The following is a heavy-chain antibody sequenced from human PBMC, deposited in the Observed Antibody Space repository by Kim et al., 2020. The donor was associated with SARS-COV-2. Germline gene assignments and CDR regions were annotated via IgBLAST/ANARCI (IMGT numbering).Heavy chain of an antibody. Sequence: GGSLRLSCATSGFTFSRCEMNWVRQAPGKGLEWVSHISPSGSDTYYADAVKGRFTISRDNARNSLFLHMSNLRADDTAVYYCARNLHLQYGDFPPLDSWGQGTLVTVSS. V-gene: IGHV3-48*03. CDR3: ARNLHLQYGDFPPLDS. D-gene: IGHD2-21*02. CDR1: GFTFSRCE. CDR2: ISPSGSDT. J-gene: IGHJ4*02.